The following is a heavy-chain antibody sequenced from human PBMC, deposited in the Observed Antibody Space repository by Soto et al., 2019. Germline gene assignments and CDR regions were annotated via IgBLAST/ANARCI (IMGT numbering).Heavy chain of an antibody. CDR1: GYTFSSYG. J-gene: IGHJ4*02. D-gene: IGHD4-17*01. V-gene: IGHV1-18*01. Sequence: QVHLMQSGAEVKSPGASVRVSCKASGYTFSSYGVSWVRQAPGQGLEFMGWISVYNGHTNYAQKFQGRVTMTTDTSTSTAYMELRSLRSADTAVYFCARCDFCDYVPPLDHWGQGPLVTVSA. CDR3: ARCDFCDYVPPLDH. CDR2: ISVYNGHT.